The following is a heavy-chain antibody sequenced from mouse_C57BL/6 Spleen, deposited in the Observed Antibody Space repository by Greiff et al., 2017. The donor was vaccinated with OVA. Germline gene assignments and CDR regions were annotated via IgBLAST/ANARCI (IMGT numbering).Heavy chain of an antibody. J-gene: IGHJ1*03. Sequence: EVKLMESGPGLVKPSQSLSLTCSVTGYSITSGYYWNWIRQFPGNKLEWMGYISYDGSNNYNPSLKNRISITRDTSKNQFFLKLNSVTTEDTATYYCARVYGSSYGYFDVWGTGTTVTVSS. CDR1: GYSITSGYY. V-gene: IGHV3-6*01. CDR2: ISYDGSN. D-gene: IGHD1-1*01. CDR3: ARVYGSSYGYFDV.